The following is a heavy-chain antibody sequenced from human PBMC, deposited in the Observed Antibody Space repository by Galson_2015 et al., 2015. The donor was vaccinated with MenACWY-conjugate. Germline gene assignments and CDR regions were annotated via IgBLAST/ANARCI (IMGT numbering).Heavy chain of an antibody. CDR1: VGSISSFY. J-gene: IGHJ1*01. CDR3: ARSWGFI. CDR2: IYYNGKI. Sequence: TLSLTCKISVGSISSFYWSWIRQSPGHGLQWIGNIYYNGKINFNPSLESRLSMSVDTSNNQYSLNLTSVTAADTAVYYCARSWGFIRGHG. V-gene: IGHV4-59*08. D-gene: IGHD3-16*01.